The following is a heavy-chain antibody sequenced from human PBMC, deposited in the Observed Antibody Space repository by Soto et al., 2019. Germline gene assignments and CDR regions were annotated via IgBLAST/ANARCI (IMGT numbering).Heavy chain of an antibody. Sequence: QVQLVESGGGVVQPGRSLRLSCAASGFTFSSYGIHLVRPAPGKGLEWVARISYDESKKYYADSVKGRFTISRDNSKNTLFLQMNSLRAEDTAVDYCAKVRGYVPNYYGMDVWGQGTTVTVSS. D-gene: IGHD5-12*01. V-gene: IGHV3-30*18. CDR3: AKVRGYVPNYYGMDV. J-gene: IGHJ6*02. CDR2: ISYDESKK. CDR1: GFTFSSYG.